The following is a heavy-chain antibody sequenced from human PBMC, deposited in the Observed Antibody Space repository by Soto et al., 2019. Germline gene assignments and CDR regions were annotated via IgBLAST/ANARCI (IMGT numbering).Heavy chain of an antibody. D-gene: IGHD3-10*01. CDR3: ARVYYYGSGSYYYYYYYMDV. CDR2: ISSSSSTI. Sequence: GSLRLSCAASGFTFSSYSMNWVRQAPGKGLEWVSYISSSSSTIYYADSVKGRFTISRDNAKNSLYLQMNSLRAEDTAVYYCARVYYYGSGSYYYYYYYMDVWGKGTTVTV. J-gene: IGHJ6*03. V-gene: IGHV3-48*01. CDR1: GFTFSSYS.